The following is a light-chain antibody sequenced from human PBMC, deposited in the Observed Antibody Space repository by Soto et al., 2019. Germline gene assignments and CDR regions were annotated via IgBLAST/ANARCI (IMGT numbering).Light chain of an antibody. CDR1: QSLSNNY. J-gene: IGKJ1*01. V-gene: IGKV3-20*01. CDR2: GAS. CDR3: QQYGSSGT. Sequence: VVLTQSPGALSLSPGERATLSCRASQSLSNNYLAWYQQKPGQAPRLLIYGASNRATGIPDRFSGSGSGTDFTLTISRLEPEEFAVYYCQQYGSSGTFGQGTKVDI.